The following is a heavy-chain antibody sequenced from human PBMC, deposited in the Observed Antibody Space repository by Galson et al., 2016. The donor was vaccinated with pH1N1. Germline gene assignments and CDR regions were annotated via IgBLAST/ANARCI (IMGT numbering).Heavy chain of an antibody. CDR2: IIPIFNTA. CDR1: GGTFGSFG. Sequence: SVKVSCKASGGTFGSFGINWVRQAPGQGLEWMGGIIPIFNTAKYARNFQGRVTITADESTTTAYMELSSLGSDDTAVYFCAREDYYDTDLSDWYFDLWGRGTLLTVSS. V-gene: IGHV1-69*13. J-gene: IGHJ2*01. D-gene: IGHD3-22*01. CDR3: AREDYYDTDLSDWYFDL.